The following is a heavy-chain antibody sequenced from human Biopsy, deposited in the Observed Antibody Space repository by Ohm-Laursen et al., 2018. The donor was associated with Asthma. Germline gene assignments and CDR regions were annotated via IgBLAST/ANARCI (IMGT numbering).Heavy chain of an antibody. CDR3: AKDVGWELPQYYFDH. D-gene: IGHD1-26*01. CDR1: GFTFSSYG. Sequence: LSLTCAASGFTFSSYGMHWVRQAPGKGLEWVAVISYDGSNKYYADSVKGRFTISRDNSKNTLYLQMNSLRAEDTAVYYCAKDVGWELPQYYFDHWGQGTLVTVSS. V-gene: IGHV3-30*18. CDR2: ISYDGSNK. J-gene: IGHJ4*02.